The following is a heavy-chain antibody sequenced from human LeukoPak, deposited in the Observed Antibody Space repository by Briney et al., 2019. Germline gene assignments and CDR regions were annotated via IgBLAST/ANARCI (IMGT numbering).Heavy chain of an antibody. CDR1: GGSIRNYY. CDR3: ARVYYSSSYDYWYFDL. Sequence: SETLSLTCTVYGGSIRNYYWSWIRQPPGKGLEWIGYIYYSGSTNYNPSLKSRVTISVDTSNNQFSLKLSSVTAADTAVYYCARVYYSSSYDYWYFDLWGRGTLVTVSS. D-gene: IGHD6-13*01. V-gene: IGHV4-59*01. J-gene: IGHJ2*01. CDR2: IYYSGST.